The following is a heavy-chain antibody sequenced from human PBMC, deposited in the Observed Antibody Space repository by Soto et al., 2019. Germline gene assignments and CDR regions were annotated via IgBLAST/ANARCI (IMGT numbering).Heavy chain of an antibody. CDR1: GFTFRDYA. V-gene: IGHV3-23*01. Sequence: GGSLRLSCAASGFTFRDYAISWVRQAPGKGLEWVSGISGGSGNTYYADSVKGRFTISRDNSKNTVYLQMNSLRAEDTAIYYCAKLDSAWLRPSDYWGQGTLVTVYS. D-gene: IGHD6-19*01. CDR2: ISGGSGNT. J-gene: IGHJ4*02. CDR3: AKLDSAWLRPSDY.